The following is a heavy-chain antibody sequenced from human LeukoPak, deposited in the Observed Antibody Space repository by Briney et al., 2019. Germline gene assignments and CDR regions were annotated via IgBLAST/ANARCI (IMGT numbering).Heavy chain of an antibody. J-gene: IGHJ3*02. CDR3: AREPFWTTVTTGAFDI. V-gene: IGHV4-59*01. Sequence: VSDGAISDXXXXXLRQXPGKXXXXXXXIHYSGSTKYNPSLKSRATLSIGTSKNQFSLRLASVTAADTAVYYCAREPFWTTVTTGAFDIWGHGTMVIVSS. D-gene: IGHD4-17*01. CDR2: IHYSGST. CDR1: DGAISDXX.